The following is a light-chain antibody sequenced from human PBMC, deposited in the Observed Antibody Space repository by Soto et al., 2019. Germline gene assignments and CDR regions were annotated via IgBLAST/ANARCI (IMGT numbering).Light chain of an antibody. J-gene: IGKJ1*01. CDR2: DTF. CDR1: ESIRNE. V-gene: IGKV1-39*01. Sequence: DIQMTQSPSSLSASLGDRVTITCRPSESIRNELNWFQQRPGKAPRLLIYDTFTPQSGVPSRFSGSVSGTEFSLTISSLQAGDSAMYYCQQSFTTPWTCGQGTKVEI. CDR3: QQSFTTPWT.